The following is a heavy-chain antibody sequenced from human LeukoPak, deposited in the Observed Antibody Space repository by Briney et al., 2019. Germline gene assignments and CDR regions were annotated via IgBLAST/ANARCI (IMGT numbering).Heavy chain of an antibody. V-gene: IGHV4-39*07. D-gene: IGHD5-18*01. CDR3: ASYTAMVTRRFDY. Sequence: PSETLSLTYTVSVGSISSSYYYWGWIRQPPGKGLEWIGSIYYSGSTYYNPSLKSRVTISVDTSKNQFSLKLSSVTAADTAVYYCASYTAMVTRRFDYWGQGTLVTVSS. CDR2: IYYSGST. J-gene: IGHJ4*02. CDR1: VGSISSSYYY.